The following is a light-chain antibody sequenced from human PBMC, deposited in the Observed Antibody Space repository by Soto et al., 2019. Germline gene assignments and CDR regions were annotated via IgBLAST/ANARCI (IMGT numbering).Light chain of an antibody. CDR3: QQRSNWPPYT. J-gene: IGKJ2*01. Sequence: PGERATLSCRASQSVSSSSAWYQQKPGQAPRLLIYDASNRATGIPARFSGSGSGTDFTLTISSLEPEDFAVYYCQQRSNWPPYTFGQGTKLEIK. V-gene: IGKV3-11*01. CDR2: DAS. CDR1: QSVSSS.